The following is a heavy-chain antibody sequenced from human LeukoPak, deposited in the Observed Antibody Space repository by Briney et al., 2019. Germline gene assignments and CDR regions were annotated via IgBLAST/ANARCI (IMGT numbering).Heavy chain of an antibody. CDR2: ISGSGGST. V-gene: IGHV3-23*01. CDR1: GFTLSSFA. Sequence: GGSLRLSCAASGFTLSSFAMIGVRQAPGKGLDWVSTISGSGGSTFYGDSVKGRFTISRDNSKNTLYLQTNNRPAAAAAVYYCAKRFSSTSGAYWGQGTLVTVSS. D-gene: IGHD2-8*01. J-gene: IGHJ4*02. CDR3: AKRFSSTSGAY.